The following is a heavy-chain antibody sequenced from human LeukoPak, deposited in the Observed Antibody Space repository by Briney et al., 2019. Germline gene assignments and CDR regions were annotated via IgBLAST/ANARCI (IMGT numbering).Heavy chain of an antibody. V-gene: IGHV4-34*01. D-gene: IGHD4-17*01. CDR2: INHSGST. CDR3: ARDYNRNDFYGDYRYLQH. Sequence: SETLSLTCAVYGGSFSGYYWSWIRQPPGKGLEWIGEINHSGSTNYNPSLKSRVTISVDTPKNQFSLKLSSVTAADAAVYYCARDYNRNDFYGDYRYLQHWGQGTLVTVSS. J-gene: IGHJ1*01. CDR1: GGSFSGYY.